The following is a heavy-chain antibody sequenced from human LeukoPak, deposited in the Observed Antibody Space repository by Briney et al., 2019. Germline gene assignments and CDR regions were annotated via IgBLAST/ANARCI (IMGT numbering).Heavy chain of an antibody. J-gene: IGHJ6*03. CDR1: GFTFSSYE. CDR2: ISSSGSTI. V-gene: IGHV3-48*03. Sequence: PGGSLRLSCAASGFTFSSYEMNWVRQAPGKGLECVSYISSSGSTIYYADSEKGRFTISRDNSKNTLYLQMNSLRAEDTAVYYCAGYGGSYPYYMDVWGKGTTVTISS. CDR3: AGYGGSYPYYMDV. D-gene: IGHD1-26*01.